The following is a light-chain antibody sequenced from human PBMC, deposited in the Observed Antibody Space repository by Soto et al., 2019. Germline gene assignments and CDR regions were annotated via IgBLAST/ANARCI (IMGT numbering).Light chain of an antibody. CDR2: GAS. CDR1: QSVSGN. Sequence: EIVMTQSPATLSVSPGERATLSCRASQSVSGNLAWYQQKPGQAPRLLIYGASTRATGIPAGFSGSGSGTELTLTISSLQSEDFAVYYCQQYNNWPRTFGQGTKVDIK. V-gene: IGKV3-15*01. CDR3: QQYNNWPRT. J-gene: IGKJ1*01.